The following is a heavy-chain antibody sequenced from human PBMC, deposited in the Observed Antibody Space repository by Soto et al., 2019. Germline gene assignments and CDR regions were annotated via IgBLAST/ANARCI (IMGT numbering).Heavy chain of an antibody. V-gene: IGHV3-48*02. CDR2: ISSSSSSI. J-gene: IGHJ4*02. CDR3: ARLRQFDY. CDR1: GFTFSSYS. D-gene: IGHD3-16*01. Sequence: PGGSLRLSCAASGFTFSSYSMNWVRRAPGKGLEWVSYISSSSSSIYYADSVKGRFTISSDHAQNSLYLQMNSLRDEDTAVYYYARLRQFDYWGQGTLVNVSS.